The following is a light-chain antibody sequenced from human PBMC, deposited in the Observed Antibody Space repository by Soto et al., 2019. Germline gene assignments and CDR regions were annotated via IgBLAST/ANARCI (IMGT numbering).Light chain of an antibody. Sequence: EIVMTQSPATLSVSPGERATLSCRPSQSVGSTLAWYQQKVGQAPRLLIYDASARATGIPARFSGSGSGTEFTLTISSLQSEDFAVYYCQQYNDWPETFGQGTKV. CDR3: QQYNDWPET. CDR1: QSVGST. J-gene: IGKJ1*01. CDR2: DAS. V-gene: IGKV3-15*01.